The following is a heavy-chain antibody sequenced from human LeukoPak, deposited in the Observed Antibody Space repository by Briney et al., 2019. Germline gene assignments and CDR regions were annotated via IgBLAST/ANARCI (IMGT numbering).Heavy chain of an antibody. J-gene: IGHJ6*02. CDR2: IYHSGST. D-gene: IGHD1-14*01. Sequence: SQTLSLTCAVSGGSISSGGYSWGWVRQPPGRGLEWIGYIYHSGSTYYNPSLKSRVTISVDRSKTQFSLKLSSVTAADTAVYYCARNRHRNGMDVWGQGTTVTVSS. CDR3: ARNRHRNGMDV. V-gene: IGHV4-30-2*01. CDR1: GGSISSGGYS.